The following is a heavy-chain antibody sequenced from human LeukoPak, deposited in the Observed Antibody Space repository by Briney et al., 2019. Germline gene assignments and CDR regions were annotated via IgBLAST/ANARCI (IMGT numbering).Heavy chain of an antibody. CDR2: INPNSGGT. D-gene: IGHD2-15*01. CDR3: ARDRLRLGYERTNWFDP. V-gene: IGHV1-2*02. J-gene: IGHJ5*02. CDR1: GYTFTGYY. Sequence: HVASVKVSCKASGYTFTGYYMHWVRQAPGQGLEWMGWINPNSGGTNYAQKFQGRVTMTRDTSISTVYMELSRLRSDDTAVYYCARDRLRLGYERTNWFDPWGQGTLVTVSS.